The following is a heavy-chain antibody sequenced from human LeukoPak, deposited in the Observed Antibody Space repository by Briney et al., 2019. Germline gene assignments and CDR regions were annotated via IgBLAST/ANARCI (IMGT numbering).Heavy chain of an antibody. Sequence: ASVRVSCKASGYTFTSYYMHWVRQAPGQGLEWMGIINPSGGSTSYAQKFQGRVTMTRDMSTSTVYMELSSLRSEDTAVYYCARDLGGGDSDYWGQGTLVTVSS. D-gene: IGHD2-21*01. CDR2: INPSGGST. CDR1: GYTFTSYY. CDR3: ARDLGGGDSDY. V-gene: IGHV1-46*01. J-gene: IGHJ4*02.